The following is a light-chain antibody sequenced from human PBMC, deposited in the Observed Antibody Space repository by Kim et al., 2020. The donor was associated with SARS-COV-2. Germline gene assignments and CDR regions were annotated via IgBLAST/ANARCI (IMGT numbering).Light chain of an antibody. V-gene: IGLV2-14*03. Sequence: QSIPISCSGTSSDVRGYNYVSGYQQHPGKAPKSMIYDVRNRPSGVSNRFSGSKSGNTASLTISGLQAEDEADYYCSSYSSSSTLVVFGGGTQLTVL. J-gene: IGLJ2*01. CDR3: SSYSSSSTLVV. CDR2: DVR. CDR1: SSDVRGYNY.